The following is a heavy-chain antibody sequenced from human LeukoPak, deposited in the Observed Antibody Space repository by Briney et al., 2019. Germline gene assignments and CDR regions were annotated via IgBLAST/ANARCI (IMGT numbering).Heavy chain of an antibody. Sequence: ASVKVSCKASGYTFTNYFFNWVRQAPGQGLEWMGIINPNDGSTTYAQKFQQRVTMTWDTSTATVYMELRSLSSEDTAVSYCVRETPIYSSREFDYWGQGTLVTVSS. CDR2: INPNDGST. D-gene: IGHD6-13*01. CDR1: GYTFTNYF. CDR3: VRETPIYSSREFDY. J-gene: IGHJ4*02. V-gene: IGHV1-46*01.